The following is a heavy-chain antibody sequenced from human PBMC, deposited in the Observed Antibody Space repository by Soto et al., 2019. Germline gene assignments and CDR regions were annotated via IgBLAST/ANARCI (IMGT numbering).Heavy chain of an antibody. D-gene: IGHD4-17*01. CDR2: IYYSGST. CDR3: ARRYGTLFDY. V-gene: IGHV4-59*08. CDR1: GGSISSYY. Sequence: SETLSLTCTVSGGSISSYYWSWIRQPPGKGLEWIGYIYYSGSTNYNPSLKSRVTISVDTSKNQFSLKLSSVTAADTAVYYCARRYGTLFDYWGQGTLVTVSS. J-gene: IGHJ4*02.